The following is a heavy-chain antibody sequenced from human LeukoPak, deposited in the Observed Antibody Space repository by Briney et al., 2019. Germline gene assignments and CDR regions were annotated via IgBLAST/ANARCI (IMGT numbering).Heavy chain of an antibody. D-gene: IGHD2-2*02. J-gene: IGHJ4*02. CDR2: MNPNSGNT. CDR1: GYTFTSYD. V-gene: IGHV1-8*03. CDR3: AKGDCSTTSCYNTVFDY. Sequence: GASVKVSCKASGYTFTSYDINWVRQATGQGLEWMGWMNPNSGNTGYAQKFQGRVTITRNTSISTAYMELSSLRSEDTAVYYCAKGDCSTTSCYNTVFDYWGQGTLVTVSS.